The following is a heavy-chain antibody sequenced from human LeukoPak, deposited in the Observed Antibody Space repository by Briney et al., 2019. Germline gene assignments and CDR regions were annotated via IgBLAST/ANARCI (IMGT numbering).Heavy chain of an antibody. D-gene: IGHD6-13*01. J-gene: IGHJ4*02. CDR1: GFTFSSYS. Sequence: PGGSLRLSCAASGFTFSSYSMNWVRQAPGKGLEWVSSISSSSSYIYYADSVKGRFTISRDNAKNSLYLQMNSLRAEDTAVYYCARVSAGTIAAAIYYFDYWGQGTLVTVSS. V-gene: IGHV3-21*01. CDR2: ISSSSSYI. CDR3: ARVSAGTIAAAIYYFDY.